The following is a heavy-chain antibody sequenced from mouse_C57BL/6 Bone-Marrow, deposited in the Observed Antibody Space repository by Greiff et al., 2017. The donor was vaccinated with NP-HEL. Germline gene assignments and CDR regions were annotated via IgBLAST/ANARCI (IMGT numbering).Heavy chain of an antibody. CDR2: FYPGRGSI. V-gene: IGHV1-62-2*01. CDR3: ERDLIDGGLAY. J-gene: IGHJ3*01. CDR1: GYTFPEYT. D-gene: IGHD2-3*01. Sequence: VQLQESGAELVKPGASVKLSCKASGYTFPEYTIHWVTQRSGPGLEWIGWFYPGRGSITYNEHFNAKATLTADKSSSTVYMEISRLTSEDAAVCFCERDLIDGGLAYWGQGTLVTVSA.